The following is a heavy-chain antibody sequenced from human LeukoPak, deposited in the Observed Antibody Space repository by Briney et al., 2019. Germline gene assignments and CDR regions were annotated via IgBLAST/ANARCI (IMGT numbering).Heavy chain of an antibody. J-gene: IGHJ4*02. CDR2: ISGSGGST. CDR1: GFTFSSYG. V-gene: IGHV3-23*01. D-gene: IGHD3-22*01. Sequence: GGSLRLSCAASGFTFSSYGMSWVRRAPGKGLEWVSAISGSGGSTYYADSVKGRFTISRDNSKNTLYLQMNSLRAEDTAVYYCAKALYYYDSSGYQPVDYWGQGTLVTVSS. CDR3: AKALYYYDSSGYQPVDY.